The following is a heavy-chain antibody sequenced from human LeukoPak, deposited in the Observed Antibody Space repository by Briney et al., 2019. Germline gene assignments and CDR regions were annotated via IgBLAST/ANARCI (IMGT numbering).Heavy chain of an antibody. J-gene: IGHJ4*02. D-gene: IGHD4-17*01. V-gene: IGHV3-48*02. CDR2: LSSSSSTM. CDR1: GFNVSANY. CDR3: AKTVTSFYYFDY. Sequence: PGGSLRLSCAASGFNVSANYMSWVRQAPGKGLEWVSFLSSSSSTMFYADSVKGRFTISRDNAKNSLYLQMNSLRDEDTAIYYCAKTVTSFYYFDYWGQGALVTVSS.